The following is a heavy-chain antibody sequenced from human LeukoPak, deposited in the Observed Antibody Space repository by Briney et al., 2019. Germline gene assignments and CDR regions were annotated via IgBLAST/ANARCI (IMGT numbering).Heavy chain of an antibody. D-gene: IGHD3-22*01. CDR1: GFTFSSYW. CDR2: INSDWSST. CDR3: ARGGYYYDSSGYYYSPDY. J-gene: IGHJ4*02. Sequence: GGSLRLSCAASGFTFSSYWMYWVRQAPGKGLVWVSRINSDWSSTSYADSVKGRFTISRDNAKNTLYLQMNSLRAEDTAVYYCARGGYYYDSSGYYYSPDYWGQGTLVTVSS. V-gene: IGHV3-74*01.